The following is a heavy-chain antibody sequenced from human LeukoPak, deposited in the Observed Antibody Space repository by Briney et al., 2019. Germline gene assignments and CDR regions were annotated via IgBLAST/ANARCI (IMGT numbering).Heavy chain of an antibody. Sequence: ASVKVSCKASGGTFSSYAISWVRQAPGQGLEWMGGIIPIFGTANYAQKFQGRVTITADESTSTAYMELSSLRSEDTAVYYCASRGDIVATIRLHNWFDPWGQGTLVTVSS. D-gene: IGHD5-12*01. CDR1: GGTFSSYA. CDR2: IIPIFGTA. CDR3: ASRGDIVATIRLHNWFDP. V-gene: IGHV1-69*13. J-gene: IGHJ5*02.